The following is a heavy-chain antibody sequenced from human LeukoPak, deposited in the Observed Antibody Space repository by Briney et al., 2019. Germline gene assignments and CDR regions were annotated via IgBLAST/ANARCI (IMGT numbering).Heavy chain of an antibody. CDR3: ARGLDASMETAYDY. V-gene: IGHV1-69*05. D-gene: IGHD5-18*01. CDR1: GGSFNAYA. Sequence: GSSVKVSCKASGGSFNAYAISWVRQAPGQGLEWMGGIIPIFGTSNYAQKLQGRVTISTDESTSTAYMEVSSLRSEDTAIYYCARGLDASMETAYDYWRQGTLVTVSS. CDR2: IIPIFGTS. J-gene: IGHJ4*02.